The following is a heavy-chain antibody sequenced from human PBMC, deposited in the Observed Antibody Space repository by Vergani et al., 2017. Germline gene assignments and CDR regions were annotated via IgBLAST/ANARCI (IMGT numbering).Heavy chain of an antibody. J-gene: IGHJ6*02. CDR2: ISSSSSTI. D-gene: IGHD2-2*01. CDR3: ARGYCSSXSCYDYYYYYGMDV. Sequence: EVQLVESGGGLVQPGGSLRLSCAASGFTFSSYSMNWVRQAPGKGLEWVSYISSSSSTIYYADSVKGRFTISRDNAKNSLYLQMNSLRAEDTAVYYCARGYCSSXSCYDYYYYYGMDVWGQGTTVTVSS. V-gene: IGHV3-48*01. CDR1: GFTFSSYS.